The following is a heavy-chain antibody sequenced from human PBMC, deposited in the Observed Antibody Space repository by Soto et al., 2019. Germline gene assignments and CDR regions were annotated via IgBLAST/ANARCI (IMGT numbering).Heavy chain of an antibody. Sequence: ASVKVSCKASGYTLTTYTMHWLRQAPGQNLEWMGWIVPGNGNTEYSQKFQGRVTFTRDTSASTAYMELSSLRSEDTAVYYCARAVAVPADFDYWGQGTLVTVSS. CDR2: IVPGNGNT. CDR3: ARAVAVPADFDY. V-gene: IGHV1-3*01. D-gene: IGHD6-19*01. J-gene: IGHJ4*02. CDR1: GYTLTTYT.